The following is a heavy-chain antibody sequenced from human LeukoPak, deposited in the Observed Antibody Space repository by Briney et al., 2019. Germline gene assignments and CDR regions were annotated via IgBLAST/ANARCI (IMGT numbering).Heavy chain of an antibody. V-gene: IGHV3-7*01. Sequence: GGSLRLSCAASGFTFSRHWMSWVRQAPGKGLEWVANIKQDGSEKYYVDSVKGRFTISRDNARNSLYLQMNSLRAEDTAVYYCTGVVAATDYFDYWGQGTLVTVSS. CDR3: TGVVAATDYFDY. J-gene: IGHJ4*02. CDR1: GFTFSRHW. D-gene: IGHD2-15*01. CDR2: IKQDGSEK.